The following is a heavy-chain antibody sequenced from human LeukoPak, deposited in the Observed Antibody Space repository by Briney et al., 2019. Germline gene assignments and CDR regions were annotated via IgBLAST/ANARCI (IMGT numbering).Heavy chain of an antibody. CDR2: IYYTGKT. CDR3: ARRRYYDSTGYFE. Sequence: PSETLSLTCTVSGDFISSSSYYCGWIRQPPGKGLEWIGDIYYTGKTYYNPSLKSRVFISIDTSKNYFSLNLNFVTAADTAVYYCARRRYYDSTGYFEWGRGSLVTVSS. J-gene: IGHJ1*01. CDR1: GDFISSSSYY. V-gene: IGHV4-39*02. D-gene: IGHD3-22*01.